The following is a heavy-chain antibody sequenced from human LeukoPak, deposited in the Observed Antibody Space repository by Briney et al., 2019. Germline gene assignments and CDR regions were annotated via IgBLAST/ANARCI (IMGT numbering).Heavy chain of an antibody. CDR3: AKDPSGSYPEYFQH. CDR1: GFTVSGNY. Sequence: GGSLRLSCAASGFTVSGNYMGWVRQAPGKGLEWVSVIYSGGSTYYADSVKGRFTISRDNSKNTLYLQMNSLRAEDTAVYYCAKDPSGSYPEYFQHWGQGTLVTVSS. V-gene: IGHV3-53*01. D-gene: IGHD1-26*01. CDR2: IYSGGST. J-gene: IGHJ1*01.